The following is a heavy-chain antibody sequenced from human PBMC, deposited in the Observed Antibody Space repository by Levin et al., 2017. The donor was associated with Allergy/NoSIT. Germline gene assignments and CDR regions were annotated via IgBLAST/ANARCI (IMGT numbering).Heavy chain of an antibody. D-gene: IGHD2-2*01. J-gene: IGHJ6*02. Sequence: GESLKISCKGFGYSFTSYWIGWVRQMPGKGLEWMGIIYPGDSDTRYSPSFQGQVTISADKSISTAYLQWSSLKASDTAMYYCARQGVVVAVAKALDGMDVWGQGTTVTVSS. CDR3: ARQGVVVAVAKALDGMDV. CDR1: GYSFTSYW. CDR2: IYPGDSDT. V-gene: IGHV5-51*01.